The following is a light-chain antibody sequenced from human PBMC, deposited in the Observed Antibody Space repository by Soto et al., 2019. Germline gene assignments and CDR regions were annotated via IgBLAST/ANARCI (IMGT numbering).Light chain of an antibody. CDR2: GNS. V-gene: IGLV1-40*01. CDR3: QSYDISLSGYL. Sequence: QSVLTQPPSVSGAPGQRVTISCTGSSSNIGAGYDVHWYQQLPGTAPKLLIYGNSNRPSGVPERFSGSKSGTSASLAITGLQAEDEADYYCQSYDISLSGYLFVTGTKGTVL. CDR1: SSNIGAGYD. J-gene: IGLJ1*01.